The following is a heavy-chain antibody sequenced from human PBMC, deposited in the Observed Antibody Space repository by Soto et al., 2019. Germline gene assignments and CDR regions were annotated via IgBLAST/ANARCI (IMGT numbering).Heavy chain of an antibody. CDR3: ARVPFSSFGVADPPVGWFDP. V-gene: IGHV4-30-4*01. J-gene: IGHJ5*02. CDR1: GGFVNSVNKY. Sequence: QVHLQESGPGLVKPSQTLSLTFTVSGGFVNSVNKYWSWLHPPPGKGLEWFASIFYTGSTYYNPSLRSRITISIDTSKNRFSLKLTSVTAADTAVYYCARVPFSSFGVADPPVGWFDPWGQGTLVTV. CDR2: IFYTGST. D-gene: IGHD3-3*01.